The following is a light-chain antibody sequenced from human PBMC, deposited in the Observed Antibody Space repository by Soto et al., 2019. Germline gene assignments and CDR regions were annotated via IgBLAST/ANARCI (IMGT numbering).Light chain of an antibody. CDR1: QSINRH. J-gene: IGKJ1*01. V-gene: IGKV3-15*01. CDR3: QQCNDWPLT. CDR2: CAC. Sequence: EIVLTQSPATLSLYPGERAPLSCRASQSINRHLAWYRQKPGQAPRHLIYCACARATGIPARFSGTGSGTEFTITISSLQSEDFALYYCQQCNDWPLTFGQGTKVDIK.